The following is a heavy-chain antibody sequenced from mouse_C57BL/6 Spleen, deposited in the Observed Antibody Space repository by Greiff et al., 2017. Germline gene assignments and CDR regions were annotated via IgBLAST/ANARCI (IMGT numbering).Heavy chain of an antibody. CDR1: GFTFSDYY. Sequence: EVQGVESGGGLVQPGGSLKLSCAASGFTFSDYYMYWVRQTPEKRLEWVAYISNGGGSTYYPDTVKGRFTISRDNAKNTLYLQMSRLKSEDTAMYYCARPTGTAMDYWGQGTSVTVSS. J-gene: IGHJ4*01. V-gene: IGHV5-12*01. CDR3: ARPTGTAMDY. CDR2: ISNGGGST. D-gene: IGHD4-1*02.